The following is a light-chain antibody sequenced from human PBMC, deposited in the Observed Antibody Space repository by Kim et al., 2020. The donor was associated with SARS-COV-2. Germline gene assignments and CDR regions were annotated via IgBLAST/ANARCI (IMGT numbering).Light chain of an antibody. J-gene: IGKJ5*01. Sequence: SSVGDRVTTTCQATQVIRKFLNWYQQRPGKAPQLLIYDVSNLQTGVPSRFSGSGYGTEFTLTISSLQPEDFATYYCQQNDAFPITFGQGTRLEIK. CDR3: QQNDAFPIT. CDR1: QVIRKF. V-gene: IGKV1-33*01. CDR2: DVS.